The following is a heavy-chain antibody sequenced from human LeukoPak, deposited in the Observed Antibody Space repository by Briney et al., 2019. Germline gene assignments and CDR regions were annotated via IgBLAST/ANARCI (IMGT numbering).Heavy chain of an antibody. Sequence: SETLSLTCTVSGGSISSSSYYWGWIRQPPGKGLEWIGSIYYSGSTYYNPSLKSRVTISVDTSKNQFSLKLSSVTAADTAVYYCARDLIATKDAFDIWGQGAMVTVSS. J-gene: IGHJ3*02. V-gene: IGHV4-39*07. CDR2: IYYSGST. CDR1: GGSISSSSYY. D-gene: IGHD2/OR15-2a*01. CDR3: ARDLIATKDAFDI.